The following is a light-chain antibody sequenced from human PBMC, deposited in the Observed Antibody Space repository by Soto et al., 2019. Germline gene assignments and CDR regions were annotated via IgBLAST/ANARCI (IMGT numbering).Light chain of an antibody. CDR3: QNSYRTLWT. CDR2: AAS. V-gene: IGKV1-39*01. J-gene: IGKJ1*01. CDR1: QSISSY. Sequence: DIQMTQSPSSLSASVGDRVTITCRASQSISSYLNWYQQKPWKAPKLLIYAASSLQSGVPSRFSGSRSRTDFALTISDLQPRDFATYDCQNSYRTLWTFSQGTMVEIK.